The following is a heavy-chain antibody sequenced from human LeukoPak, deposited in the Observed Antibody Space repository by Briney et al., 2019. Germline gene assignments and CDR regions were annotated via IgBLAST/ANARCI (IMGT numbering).Heavy chain of an antibody. J-gene: IGHJ4*02. V-gene: IGHV3-66*01. CDR3: ARIGPDYYDSSGYYYDY. D-gene: IGHD3-22*01. Sequence: GGSLRLSCTASEFTVSSNYMSWVRQAPGKGLEWVSVIYNGGSTYYADSVKGRFTIYRDNSKHTLYLQMNSLSAEDTAVYYCARIGPDYYDSSGYYYDYWGQGTLVTVSS. CDR2: IYNGGST. CDR1: EFTVSSNY.